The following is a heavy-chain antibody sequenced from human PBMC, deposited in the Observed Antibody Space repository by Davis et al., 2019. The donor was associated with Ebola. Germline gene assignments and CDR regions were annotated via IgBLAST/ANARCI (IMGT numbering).Heavy chain of an antibody. CDR1: GYTFTSYG. D-gene: IGHD3-3*01. CDR2: FSAYNGNT. V-gene: IGHV1-18*01. CDR3: ARAEVHYDFWSGQEHYGMDV. J-gene: IGHJ6*02. Sequence: ASVKVSCKASGYTFTSYGISWVRQAPGQGLEWMGWFSAYNGNTNYAQKLQGRVTMTTDTSTSTAYMELRSLRSDDTAVYYCARAEVHYDFWSGQEHYGMDVWGQGTTVTVSS.